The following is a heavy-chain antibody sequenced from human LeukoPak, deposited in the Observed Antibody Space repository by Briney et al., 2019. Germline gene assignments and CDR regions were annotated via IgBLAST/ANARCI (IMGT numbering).Heavy chain of an antibody. CDR3: ARGGGSGSYYGNWFDP. Sequence: PSETLSLTCTVSGGSISSGSYYWSWIRQPAGKGLEWIGRIYTSGSTNYNPSLKSRVTISVDTSKSQFSLKLSSVTAADTAVYYCARGGGSGSYYGNWFDPWGQGTLVTVSS. J-gene: IGHJ5*02. D-gene: IGHD3-10*01. V-gene: IGHV4-61*02. CDR2: IYTSGST. CDR1: GGSISSGSYY.